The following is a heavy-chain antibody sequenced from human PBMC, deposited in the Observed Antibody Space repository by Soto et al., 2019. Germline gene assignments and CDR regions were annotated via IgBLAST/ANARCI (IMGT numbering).Heavy chain of an antibody. CDR1: GFTFSSYW. J-gene: IGHJ4*02. Sequence: PGGSLRLSCAASGFTFSSYWMSWVRQAPGKGLEWVANIKQDGSEKYYVDSVKGRFTISRDNAKNSLYLQMNSLRAEETAVYYCARAGTNYYDSSGYSVGYWGQGTLVTVSS. CDR2: IKQDGSEK. V-gene: IGHV3-7*03. CDR3: ARAGTNYYDSSGYSVGY. D-gene: IGHD3-22*01.